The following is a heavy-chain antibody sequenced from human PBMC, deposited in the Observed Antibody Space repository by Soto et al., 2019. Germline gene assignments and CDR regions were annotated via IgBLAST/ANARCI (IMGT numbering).Heavy chain of an antibody. V-gene: IGHV4-34*01. CDR2: MSHSGGT. J-gene: IGHJ3*02. Sequence: QVQLQQWGAGLLKPSETLSLTCAVYGGFVSSGSYYWSWIRQPPGKGLEWIGEMSHSGGTHFNPSLKSRVTISVATSKNQFSLKRSSVTAADTALYYWARVERGTATTVVDAFDIWGPGTMVTVSS. CDR1: GGFVSSGSYY. D-gene: IGHD1-1*01. CDR3: ARVERGTATTVVDAFDI.